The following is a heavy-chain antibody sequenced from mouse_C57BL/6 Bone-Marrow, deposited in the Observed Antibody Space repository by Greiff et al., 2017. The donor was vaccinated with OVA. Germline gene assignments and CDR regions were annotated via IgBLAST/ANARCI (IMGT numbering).Heavy chain of an antibody. CDR3: ARVGYYYGSSSFAY. CDR2: ISDGGCYT. J-gene: IGHJ3*01. D-gene: IGHD1-1*01. CDR1: GFTFSSYA. V-gene: IGHV5-4*03. Sequence: EVKLMESGGGLVKPGGSLKLSCAASGFTFSSYAMSWVRQTPEKRLEWVATISDGGCYTYYPDNVKGRFTISRDNAKNNLYLQMSHLKSEDTAMYYCARVGYYYGSSSFAYWGQGTLVTVSA.